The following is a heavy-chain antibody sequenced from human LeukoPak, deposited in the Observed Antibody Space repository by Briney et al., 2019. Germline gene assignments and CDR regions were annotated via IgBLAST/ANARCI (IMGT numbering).Heavy chain of an antibody. J-gene: IGHJ4*02. CDR2: IYYSGST. Sequence: KPSETLSLTCTVAGGSINSYYWGWIRQPPGKGLEWIGYIYYSGSTNYNPSLKSRVTISVDTSKSQFSLKLSSVTAADTAVYYCARGTVVAATYYFDYWGQGTLVTVSS. V-gene: IGHV4-59*01. CDR3: ARGTVVAATYYFDY. D-gene: IGHD2-15*01. CDR1: GGSINSYY.